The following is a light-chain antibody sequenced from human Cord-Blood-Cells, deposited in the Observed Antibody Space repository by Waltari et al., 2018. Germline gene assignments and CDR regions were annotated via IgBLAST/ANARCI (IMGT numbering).Light chain of an antibody. CDR3: SSYAGSNNL. J-gene: IGLJ3*02. V-gene: IGLV2-8*01. Sequence: QSALTQPPSASGSPGQSVTIPCTGTSSDVGGYNYVSWYQQHPGKAPKLMIYEVSKRPSGVPDRFSGSKSGNTASLTGSGLQAEDEADYYCSSYAGSNNLFGGGTKLTVL. CDR1: SSDVGGYNY. CDR2: EVS.